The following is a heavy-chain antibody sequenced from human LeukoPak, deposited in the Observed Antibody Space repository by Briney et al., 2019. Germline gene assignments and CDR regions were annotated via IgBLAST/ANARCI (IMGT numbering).Heavy chain of an antibody. J-gene: IGHJ6*02. V-gene: IGHV3-33*01. D-gene: IGHD6-19*01. Sequence: GGSLRLSCAASGFTFSSYGMHWVRQAPGKGLEWVAVIWYDGSNKYYADSVKGRFTISRDNSKNTLYLQMNSLRAEDTAVYYCAREYSSGSYYYYGMDVWGQGTTVTVSS. CDR3: AREYSSGSYYYYGMDV. CDR1: GFTFSSYG. CDR2: IWYDGSNK.